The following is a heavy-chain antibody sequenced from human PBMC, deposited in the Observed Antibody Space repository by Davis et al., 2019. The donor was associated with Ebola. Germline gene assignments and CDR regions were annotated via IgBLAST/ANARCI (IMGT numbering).Heavy chain of an antibody. CDR3: AKDRGGAVAGLNDALDI. V-gene: IGHV3-30*18. CDR1: GFTVSSNY. Sequence: GESLKISCAASGFTVSSNYMSWVRQAPGKGLEWVAVISYDGSYKYYADSVKGRFTISRDNSKNTLYLQMNSLRAEDTAVYYCAKDRGGAVAGLNDALDIWGQGTMVTVSS. CDR2: ISYDGSYK. D-gene: IGHD6-19*01. J-gene: IGHJ3*02.